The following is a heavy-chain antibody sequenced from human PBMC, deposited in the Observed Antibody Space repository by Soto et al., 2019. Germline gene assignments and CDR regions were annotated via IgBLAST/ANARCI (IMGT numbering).Heavy chain of an antibody. Sequence: QVQLVQSGAEVKKPGASVKVSCKASGYTFTSYGISWVRQAPGQGLEWMGWISAYNGHTNYAQKLQGRVTMLTDTSTSTAARERRGLKSDDTAVYYCAGDRGVYYDSDGLGFDHWFQGTLVTVSS. V-gene: IGHV1-18*04. CDR1: GYTFTSYG. J-gene: IGHJ5*02. CDR2: ISAYNGHT. CDR3: AGDRGVYYDSDGLGFDH. D-gene: IGHD3-22*01.